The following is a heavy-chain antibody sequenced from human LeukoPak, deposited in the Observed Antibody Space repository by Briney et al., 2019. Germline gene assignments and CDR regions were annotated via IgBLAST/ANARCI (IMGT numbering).Heavy chain of an antibody. Sequence: GRSLRLSCVASGFTFDDYAMHWVRQAPGKGLEWVSGISYNRDGIGYADSVEGRFTVSRDNAKNSLYLQMNSLRSEDTALYYCAKGAAAGIPGYFDYWGQGILVTVSS. V-gene: IGHV3-9*01. J-gene: IGHJ4*02. CDR1: GFTFDDYA. CDR2: ISYNRDGI. CDR3: AKGAAAGIPGYFDY. D-gene: IGHD6-25*01.